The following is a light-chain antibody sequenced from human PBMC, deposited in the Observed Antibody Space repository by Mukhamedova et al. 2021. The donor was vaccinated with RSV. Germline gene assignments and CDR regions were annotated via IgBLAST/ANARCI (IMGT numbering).Light chain of an antibody. CDR2: TAS. J-gene: IGKJ2*01. V-gene: IGKV1-5*03. Sequence: WYQRRVHGKAPRLLVYTASILQDGVPSRFSGTGSGTEFALTISSLQPDVFATYYCQQYNSYPYTFGQGTKLEI. CDR3: QQYNSYPYT.